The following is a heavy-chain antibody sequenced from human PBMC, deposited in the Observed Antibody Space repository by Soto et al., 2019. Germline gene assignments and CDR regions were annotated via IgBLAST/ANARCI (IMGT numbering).Heavy chain of an antibody. CDR2: IYYSGST. CDR1: GGSISSGDYY. Sequence: SETLSLTCTVSGGSISSGDYYWGWIRQPPGKGLEWIGYIYYSGSTYYNPSLKSRVTISVDTSKNQFSLKLSSVTAADTAVYYCARAWGIYSASWHNNWFDPWGQGTLVTVSS. D-gene: IGHD6-13*01. J-gene: IGHJ5*02. CDR3: ARAWGIYSASWHNNWFDP. V-gene: IGHV4-30-4*01.